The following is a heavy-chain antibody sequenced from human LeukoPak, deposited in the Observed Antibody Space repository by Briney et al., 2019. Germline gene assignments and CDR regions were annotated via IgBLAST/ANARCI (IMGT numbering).Heavy chain of an antibody. CDR2: IWYDGGNK. CDR3: ARDRLRGYSYGFVNY. V-gene: IGHV3-33*01. D-gene: IGHD5-18*01. Sequence: PGGSLRLSCAASGFTFSSYGMHWVRQAPGKGLEWVAVIWYDGGNKYYADSVKGRFTISRDNSKNTLYLQMNSLRAEDTAVYYCARDRLRGYSYGFVNYWGQGTLVTVSS. CDR1: GFTFSSYG. J-gene: IGHJ4*02.